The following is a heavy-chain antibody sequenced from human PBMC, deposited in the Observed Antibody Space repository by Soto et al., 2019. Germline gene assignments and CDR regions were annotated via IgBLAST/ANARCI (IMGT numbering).Heavy chain of an antibody. V-gene: IGHV1-18*01. CDR1: GYTFTSYG. D-gene: IGHD3-10*01. CDR2: ISAYNGNT. J-gene: IGHJ5*02. Sequence: GASVKVSCKASGYTFTSYGISWVRQAPGQGLEWMGWISAYNGNTNYAQKLQGRVTMTTDTSTSTAYMELRSLRSDDTAVYYCARDGQVRGVTPGWFDPWGQGTLVTVSS. CDR3: ARDGQVRGVTPGWFDP.